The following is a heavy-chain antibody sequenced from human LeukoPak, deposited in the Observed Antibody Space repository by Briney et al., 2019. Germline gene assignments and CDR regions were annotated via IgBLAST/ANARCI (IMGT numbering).Heavy chain of an antibody. V-gene: IGHV3-11*01. D-gene: IGHD6-6*01. Sequence: PGGSLRLSCAASGFTFSDYYMSWIRQAPGKGLEWVSYISSSGSTIYYADSVKGRFTISRDNAKNSLYLQMNSLRAEDTAVYYCARDPAGSSPRDFDLWGRGTLVTVSS. J-gene: IGHJ2*01. CDR1: GFTFSDYY. CDR3: ARDPAGSSPRDFDL. CDR2: ISSSGSTI.